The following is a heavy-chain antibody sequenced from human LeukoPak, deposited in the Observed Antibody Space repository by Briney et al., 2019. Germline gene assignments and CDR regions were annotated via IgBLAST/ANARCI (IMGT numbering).Heavy chain of an antibody. CDR2: INHSGST. J-gene: IGHJ4*02. CDR3: ARSRWLQSRFDY. D-gene: IGHD5-24*01. CDR1: GGSFSGYY. Sequence: SETLSLTCAVYGGSFSGYYWSWIRQPPGKGLEWIGEINHSGSTNYNSSLKSRVTISVDTSKNQFSLKLSSVTAADTAVYYCARSRWLQSRFDYWGQGTLVTVSS. V-gene: IGHV4-34*01.